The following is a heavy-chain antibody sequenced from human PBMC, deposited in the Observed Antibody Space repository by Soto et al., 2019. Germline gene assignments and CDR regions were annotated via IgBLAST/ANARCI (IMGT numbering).Heavy chain of an antibody. CDR1: RYTFTSSD. CDR3: ARGQYDFGNY. Sequence: ASVTVSCKASRYTFTSSDINWVRQATGQGLEWMGWMNPNSGNTGYAQTFQGRVTMTRTTSISTAYMELSSLRSEDTAVYYCARGQYDFGNYWGQGTLVTVSA. D-gene: IGHD3-3*01. V-gene: IGHV1-8*01. CDR2: MNPNSGNT. J-gene: IGHJ4*02.